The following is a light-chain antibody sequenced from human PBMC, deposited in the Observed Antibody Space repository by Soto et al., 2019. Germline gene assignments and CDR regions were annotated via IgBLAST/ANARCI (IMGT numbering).Light chain of an antibody. Sequence: DIQMTQSPFSLSASVGDRVTITCRASQSISSWLAWYLQKPGKAPKLLIYEARNLESGVPSRFSGSGSGTEFTLTVSSLQPDDFATYYCQQYDSYPSTFGQGPKVDIK. CDR2: EAR. V-gene: IGKV1-5*01. CDR3: QQYDSYPST. J-gene: IGKJ1*01. CDR1: QSISSW.